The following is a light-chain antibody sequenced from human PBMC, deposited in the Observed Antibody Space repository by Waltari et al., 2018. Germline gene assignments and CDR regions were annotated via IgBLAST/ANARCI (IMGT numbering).Light chain of an antibody. CDR1: ELPRKY. J-gene: IGLJ1*01. Sequence: SYELTQPPSVSVSPGQTARITCSGHELPRKYAYWFQRKSGQAPRLFIFEDTKRPSGIPERVSGSSSGTVATLTITGAQVDDEADYYCYSSDSTGLRVFGGGTTVVVL. CDR2: EDT. V-gene: IGLV3-10*01. CDR3: YSSDSTGLRV.